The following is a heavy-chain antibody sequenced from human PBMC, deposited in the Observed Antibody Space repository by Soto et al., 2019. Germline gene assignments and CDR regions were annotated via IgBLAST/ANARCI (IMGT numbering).Heavy chain of an antibody. Sequence: SDTLSLTCTFGGSSISSYYWRWIRQPARKGLEWIGYIYYSGSTNYNPSHKSRVTISVDTSKNQFSLKLSSVTAADTAVYYCARDNGYSYGYTLDQWGQGTLVTVS. CDR2: IYYSGST. J-gene: IGHJ4*02. CDR1: GSSISSYY. D-gene: IGHD5-18*01. V-gene: IGHV4-59*01. CDR3: ARDNGYSYGYTLDQ.